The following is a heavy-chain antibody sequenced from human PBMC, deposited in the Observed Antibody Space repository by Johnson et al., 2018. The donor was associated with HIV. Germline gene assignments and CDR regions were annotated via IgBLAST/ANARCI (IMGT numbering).Heavy chain of an antibody. D-gene: IGHD3-16*01. CDR1: GFTFDDYT. Sequence: VQLVESGGVVVQPGGSLRLSCAASGFTFDDYTMHWVRQAPGKGLEWVSLISWDGGSTYYADSVKGRFTISRDNARNSLYLQMNSLKVEDTALYYCAKDLAIYDYVWEGVFDIWGQGTMVTVSS. J-gene: IGHJ3*02. V-gene: IGHV3-43*01. CDR2: ISWDGGST. CDR3: AKDLAIYDYVWEGVFDI.